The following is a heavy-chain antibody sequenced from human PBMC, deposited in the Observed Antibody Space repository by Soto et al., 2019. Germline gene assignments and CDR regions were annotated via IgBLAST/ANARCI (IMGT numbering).Heavy chain of an antibody. V-gene: IGHV3-30*18. Sequence: GGSLRLSCAASGFTFSSYGMHWVRQAPGKGLEWVAVISYDGSNKYYADSVKGRFTISRDNSKNTLYLQMNSLRAEDRAVYYCAKVGDRFSYADPYYYYGMDVWGQVTTVTVSS. CDR1: GFTFSSYG. D-gene: IGHD5-18*01. CDR2: ISYDGSNK. CDR3: AKVGDRFSYADPYYYYGMDV. J-gene: IGHJ6*02.